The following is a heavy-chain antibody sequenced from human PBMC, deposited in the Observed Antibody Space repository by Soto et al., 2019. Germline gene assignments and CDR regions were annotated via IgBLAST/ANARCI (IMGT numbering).Heavy chain of an antibody. V-gene: IGHV3-23*01. CDR2: ISGSGGST. CDR1: GFTFSSYA. J-gene: IGHJ5*02. Sequence: GGSLRLSCAASGFTFSSYAMSWVRQAPGKGLEWVSAISGSGGSTYYADSVKGRFTISRDNAKRSLYLQMMSLTAEDTAIYYCVRGGGGGLFDPWGQGTMVTVSS. D-gene: IGHD2-15*01. CDR3: VRGGGGGLFDP.